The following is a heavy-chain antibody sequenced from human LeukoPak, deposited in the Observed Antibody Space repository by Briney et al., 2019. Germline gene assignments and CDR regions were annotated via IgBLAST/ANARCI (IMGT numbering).Heavy chain of an antibody. Sequence: SETLPLTCTVSGGSISSYYWSWIRQPPGKGLEWIGYIYYSGSTNYNPSLKSRVTISVDTSKNQFSLKLSSVTAADTAVYYCAKGVILTGSYFDYWGQGTLVAVSS. J-gene: IGHJ4*02. D-gene: IGHD3-9*01. CDR2: IYYSGST. V-gene: IGHV4-59*01. CDR1: GGSISSYY. CDR3: AKGVILTGSYFDY.